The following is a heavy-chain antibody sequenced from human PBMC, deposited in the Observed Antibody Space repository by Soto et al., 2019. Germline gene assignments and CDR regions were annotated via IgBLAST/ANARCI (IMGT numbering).Heavy chain of an antibody. CDR3: AKSAGPPGVYYYGIDV. J-gene: IGHJ6*04. Sequence: LRLSCAASGFTFSSYAMSWVRQAPGKGLEWVSAISGSGGSTYYADSVKGRFTISRDNSKNTLYLQMNRLRAEDTAVYYCAKSAGPPGVYYYGIDVCDKGTTVTVSS. V-gene: IGHV3-23*01. CDR1: GFTFSSYA. CDR2: ISGSGGST.